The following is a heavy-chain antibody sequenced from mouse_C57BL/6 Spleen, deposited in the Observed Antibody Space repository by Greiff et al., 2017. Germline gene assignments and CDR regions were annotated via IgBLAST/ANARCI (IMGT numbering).Heavy chain of an antibody. Sequence: VKLVESDAELVKPGASVKISCKVSGYTFTDHTIHWMKQRPEQGLEWIGYIYPRDGSTKYNEKFKGKATLTADKSSSTAYMQLNSLTSEDSAVYFCARWNYGSNYAMDYWGQGTSVTVSS. V-gene: IGHV1-78*01. D-gene: IGHD1-1*01. CDR3: ARWNYGSNYAMDY. CDR1: GYTFTDHT. J-gene: IGHJ4*01. CDR2: IYPRDGST.